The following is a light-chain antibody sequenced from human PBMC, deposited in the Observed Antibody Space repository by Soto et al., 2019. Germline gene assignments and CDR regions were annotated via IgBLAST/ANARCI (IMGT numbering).Light chain of an antibody. CDR1: QTISSW. Sequence: DIQVTQSPSTLSGSVGDRVTITCRASQTISSWLAWYQQKPGKAPKLLIYDASSLESGVPSRFSGSGSGTEFTITISSLQPDDFATYYCQQYNSYSWTFGQGTKVDI. V-gene: IGKV1-5*01. CDR3: QQYNSYSWT. CDR2: DAS. J-gene: IGKJ1*01.